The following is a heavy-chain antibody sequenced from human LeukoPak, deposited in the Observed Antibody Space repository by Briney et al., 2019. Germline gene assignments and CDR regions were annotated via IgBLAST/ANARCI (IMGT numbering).Heavy chain of an antibody. D-gene: IGHD6-19*01. CDR3: ARATSSGWSQGAFDI. J-gene: IGHJ3*02. CDR1: GGSISSGGYY. V-gene: IGHV4-30-2*01. Sequence: PSETLSLTCTVSGGSISSGGYYWSWIRQPPGRGLEWIGYIYHSGSTYYNPSLKSRVTISVDRSKNQFSLRLNSVTAADTAVYYCARATSSGWSQGAFDIWGQGTLVTVSS. CDR2: IYHSGST.